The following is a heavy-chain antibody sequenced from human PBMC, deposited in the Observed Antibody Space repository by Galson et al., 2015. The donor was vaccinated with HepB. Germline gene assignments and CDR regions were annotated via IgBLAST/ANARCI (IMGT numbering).Heavy chain of an antibody. D-gene: IGHD5-12*01. CDR3: SADPPGGSPLFDY. CDR1: GFTFTSAW. Sequence: SLRLSCAASGFTFTSAWMHWVRQAPGKGLEWVARIKSNTEGGITDYAAPVKGRFTISRDGAEATLSLQLDSLKTEDTAVYHCSADPPGGSPLFDYWGQGVLVIVSS. V-gene: IGHV3-15*07. CDR2: IKSNTEGGIT. J-gene: IGHJ4*02.